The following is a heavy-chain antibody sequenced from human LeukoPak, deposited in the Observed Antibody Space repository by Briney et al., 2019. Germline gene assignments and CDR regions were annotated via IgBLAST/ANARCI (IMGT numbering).Heavy chain of an antibody. Sequence: PGGSLRLSCASSGFTFRSYDMHGVPQATGKGLEWVSAIGTAGDTYYPGSVKGRFTISRENAKNSLYLQTTSLRAGDTAVYYWARGGGNQLFSGPEGLDVWGQGTTVTVSS. CDR3: ARGGGNQLFSGPEGLDV. D-gene: IGHD2-2*01. J-gene: IGHJ6*02. CDR2: IGTAGDT. CDR1: GFTFRSYD. V-gene: IGHV3-13*04.